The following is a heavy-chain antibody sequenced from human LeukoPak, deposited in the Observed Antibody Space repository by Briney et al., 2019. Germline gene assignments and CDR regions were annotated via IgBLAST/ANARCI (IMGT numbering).Heavy chain of an antibody. Sequence: PSQTLSLTCTVSGGSISSGGYYWGWIRQPPGKGLEWIGSIYYSGSTYYNPSLKSRVTISVDTSKNQFSLKLSSVTAADTAVYYCARGYSSGWFEYFQHWGQGTLVTVSS. CDR2: IYYSGST. CDR1: GGSISSGGYY. V-gene: IGHV4-39*07. D-gene: IGHD6-19*01. CDR3: ARGYSSGWFEYFQH. J-gene: IGHJ1*01.